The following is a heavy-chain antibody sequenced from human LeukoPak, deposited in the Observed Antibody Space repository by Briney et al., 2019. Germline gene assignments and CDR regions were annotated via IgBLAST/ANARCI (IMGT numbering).Heavy chain of an antibody. CDR3: ARVLTAAGLDF. CDR1: GGSISDSRT. D-gene: IGHD6-25*01. Sequence: NASETLSLTCTVSGGSISDSRTWGWVRQPPGKGLEWIANIHSDGRTASNPSLRSRLTISQDTPKNQFSLKVSSVTAADTAFYYCARVLTAAGLDFWGQGTLVTVSS. V-gene: IGHV4-39*07. CDR2: IHSDGRT. J-gene: IGHJ4*02.